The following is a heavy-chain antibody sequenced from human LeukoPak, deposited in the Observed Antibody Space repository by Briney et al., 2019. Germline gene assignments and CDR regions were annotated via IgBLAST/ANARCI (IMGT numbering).Heavy chain of an antibody. J-gene: IGHJ4*02. D-gene: IGHD5-12*01. Sequence: GGSLRLSCAASGFSFMTYWMSWVRQAPGKGLEWVANIKQDGSAKNYVDSVKGRFTISRDNAKNSLYLQLNSLRAEDTAVYYCAGCAGNSCYFDYWGQGTLVIVSS. CDR3: AGCAGNSCYFDY. CDR2: IKQDGSAK. V-gene: IGHV3-7*01. CDR1: GFSFMTYW.